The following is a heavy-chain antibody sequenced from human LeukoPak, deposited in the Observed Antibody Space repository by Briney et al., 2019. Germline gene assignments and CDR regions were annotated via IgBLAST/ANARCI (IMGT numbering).Heavy chain of an antibody. D-gene: IGHD6-13*01. CDR2: IYYSGST. V-gene: IGHV4-59*01. CDR1: GGSISSYY. Sequence: SDTLSLTCTVSGGSISSYYWSWIRQPPGKGLEWIGYIYYSGSTNYNPSLKSRVTISVDTSKNQFSLKLSSVTAADTAVYYCARDLGVAAATDNWYFDLWGRGTLVTVSS. J-gene: IGHJ2*01. CDR3: ARDLGVAAATDNWYFDL.